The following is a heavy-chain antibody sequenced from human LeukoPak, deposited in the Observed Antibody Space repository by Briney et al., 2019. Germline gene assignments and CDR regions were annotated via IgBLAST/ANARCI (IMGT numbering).Heavy chain of an antibody. CDR2: SNSDGSST. CDR1: GFTFSSAW. CDR3: TRDYSYAMAV. V-gene: IGHV3-74*01. Sequence: PGGSLRLSCAASGFTFSSAWMHWVRQTPGKGLVWVSRSNSDGSSTNYADSVKGRFTISRDNAKNMVNLQMNSLRAEDTAIYYCTRDYSYAMAVWGQGTTVTVSS. J-gene: IGHJ6*02. D-gene: IGHD2-21*01.